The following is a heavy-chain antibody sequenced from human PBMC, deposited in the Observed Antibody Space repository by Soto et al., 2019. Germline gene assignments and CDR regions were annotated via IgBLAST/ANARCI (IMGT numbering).Heavy chain of an antibody. D-gene: IGHD3-16*01. Sequence: PSETLSLTCAFYVGSFSGYYWSWIRQPPGKGLEWIGEINHSGSTNYNPSLKSRVTISVDTSKNQFSLKLSSVTAADTAVYYCERPFRGDTAFEYWGQGTLVSVSS. CDR3: ERPFRGDTAFEY. J-gene: IGHJ4*02. V-gene: IGHV4-34*01. CDR1: VGSFSGYY. CDR2: INHSGST.